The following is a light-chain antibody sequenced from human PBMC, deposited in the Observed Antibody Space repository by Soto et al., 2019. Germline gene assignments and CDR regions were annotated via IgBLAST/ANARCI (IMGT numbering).Light chain of an antibody. CDR2: ATS. J-gene: IGKJ1*01. CDR3: LQDYSYPRT. V-gene: IGKV1-6*01. Sequence: AIQMTQSPSSLSASVGDRVTITCRASQDIRTELGWYQQKPGNAPKLLIYATSILQSGVPSRFSGIGSGTDFTLTISSLQPEDFSTYYCLQDYSYPRTFGQGTEVDI. CDR1: QDIRTE.